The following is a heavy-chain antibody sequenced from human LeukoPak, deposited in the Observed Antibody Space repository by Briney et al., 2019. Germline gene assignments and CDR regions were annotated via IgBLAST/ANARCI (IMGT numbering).Heavy chain of an antibody. D-gene: IGHD3-22*01. V-gene: IGHV1-2*02. CDR3: ARASDYYDSTLFDP. Sequence: ASVKVSCKASGYTFTGYYMHWVRQAPGQGLEWMGWINPNSGGTNYAQKFQGRVTMTRDTSISTAYMELSRLRSDDTAVYYCARASDYYDSTLFDPWGQGTLVTVSS. CDR2: INPNSGGT. J-gene: IGHJ5*02. CDR1: GYTFTGYY.